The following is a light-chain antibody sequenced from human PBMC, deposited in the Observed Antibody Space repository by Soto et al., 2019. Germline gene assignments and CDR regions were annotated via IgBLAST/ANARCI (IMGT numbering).Light chain of an antibody. CDR1: SSNIGSNT. J-gene: IGLJ2*01. V-gene: IGLV1-44*01. CDR3: AACDDSLNGPV. CDR2: SNN. Sequence: QSVLTQPPSASGTPGQRVTISCSGSSSNIGSNTVNSYQQLPGTAPKLLIYSNNQRPPGVPDRFSGSTSGTSASLAISGLQSEDEADYYCAACDDSLNGPVFGGGTKLTVL.